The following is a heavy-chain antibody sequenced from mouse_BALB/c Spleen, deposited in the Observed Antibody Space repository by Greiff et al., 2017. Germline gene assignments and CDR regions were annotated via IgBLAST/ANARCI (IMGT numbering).Heavy chain of an antibody. J-gene: IGHJ4*01. CDR3: ARRRRDYYAMDY. Sequence: QVQLQQSGPELVKPGASVKISCKASGYAFSSSWMNWVKQRPGQGLEWIGRIYPGDGDTNYNGKFKGKATLTADKSSSTAYMQLSSLTSVDSAVYFCARRRRDYYAMDYWGQGTSVTVSS. V-gene: IGHV1-82*01. D-gene: IGHD2-12*01. CDR1: GYAFSSSW. CDR2: IYPGDGDT.